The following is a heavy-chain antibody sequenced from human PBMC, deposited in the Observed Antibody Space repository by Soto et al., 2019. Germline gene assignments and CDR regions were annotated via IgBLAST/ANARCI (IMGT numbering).Heavy chain of an antibody. J-gene: IGHJ4*02. Sequence: EVQVVEFGGGLVQPGGSLRLSCAASGFTFTDYSMNWVRQAPGKGLQWVSYISSSSDNIYYADSVKGRFTISRDNAKNSLYLQMTSLRDEDTAVYYCARAHDYGDYEAKGVDHWGQGTLVTVSP. CDR2: ISSSSDNI. CDR1: GFTFTDYS. V-gene: IGHV3-48*02. CDR3: ARAHDYGDYEAKGVDH. D-gene: IGHD4-17*01.